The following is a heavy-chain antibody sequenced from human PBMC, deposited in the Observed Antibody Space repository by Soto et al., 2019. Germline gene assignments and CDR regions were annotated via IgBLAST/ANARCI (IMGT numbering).Heavy chain of an antibody. V-gene: IGHV2-26*01. CDR2: IFSNDEI. Sequence: QVTLKESGPVLVKPTETLTLTCTVSGFSLSNARMGVSWIRQPPGKALEWLAHIFSNDEISYSTSLKSRLTIAEETSKSQVVLTMTNMDPVDTATYYWARAKYYGDYDKPDAFDIWGQGTMVTVSS. D-gene: IGHD4-17*01. CDR1: GFSLSNARMG. J-gene: IGHJ3*02. CDR3: ARAKYYGDYDKPDAFDI.